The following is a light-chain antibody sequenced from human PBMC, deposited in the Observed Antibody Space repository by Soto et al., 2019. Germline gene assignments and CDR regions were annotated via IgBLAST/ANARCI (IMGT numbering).Light chain of an antibody. CDR1: QSVSSY. V-gene: IGKV3-11*01. J-gene: IGKJ4*01. CDR3: QQRSNWPLT. CDR2: DAS. Sequence: EIVLTQSPATLSLSPGXRATLSCRASQSVSSYLAWYQQKPGQAPRLLIYDASNRATGIPARFSGSGSGTDFTLTISSLEPEDFVVYYCQQRSNWPLTFGGGTKVDIK.